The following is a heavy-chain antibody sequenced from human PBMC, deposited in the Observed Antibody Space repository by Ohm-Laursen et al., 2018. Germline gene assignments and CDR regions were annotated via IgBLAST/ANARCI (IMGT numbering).Heavy chain of an antibody. CDR3: AGRGY. V-gene: IGHV4-4*07. J-gene: IGHJ4*02. CDR2: INISGST. D-gene: IGHD1-26*01. Sequence: SETLSLTCTVSGGSISSYYWSWIRQPAGKGLEWIGRINISGSTNYNPSLKSRVTMSVDTSKNQLFLNLSSVTAADTAVYYCAGRGYWGQGTLVTVSS. CDR1: GGSISSYY.